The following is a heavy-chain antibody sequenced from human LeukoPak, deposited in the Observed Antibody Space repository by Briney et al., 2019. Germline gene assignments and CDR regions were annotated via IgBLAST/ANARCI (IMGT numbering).Heavy chain of an antibody. D-gene: IGHD2-15*01. CDR3: AGRLGYCSGSNCPSP. CDR2: INPHSGGT. CDR1: GYTFTGYY. V-gene: IGHV1-2*06. Sequence: ASVKVSCKASGYTFTGYYIHWVRQAPGQGLEWMGRINPHSGGTNYAQKFQGRVSMTRDTSINTAYMVLSSLRSDDTAVYYCAGRLGYCSGSNCPSPWGQGTMVIVSS. J-gene: IGHJ3*01.